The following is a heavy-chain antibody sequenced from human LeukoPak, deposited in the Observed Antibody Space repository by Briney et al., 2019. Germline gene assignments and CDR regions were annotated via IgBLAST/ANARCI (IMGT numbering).Heavy chain of an antibody. J-gene: IGHJ4*02. Sequence: GGSLRLSCAASEFTFSSYGMHWVRQAPGEGLEWVAVISDDGSKKYYVDSVKGRFTISRDNSKNTLYLQMNSLRAEDTAVYYCAKDGQGLTYYFDYWGQGTLVTVSS. D-gene: IGHD3-16*01. CDR3: AKDGQGLTYYFDY. CDR1: EFTFSSYG. CDR2: ISDDGSKK. V-gene: IGHV3-30*18.